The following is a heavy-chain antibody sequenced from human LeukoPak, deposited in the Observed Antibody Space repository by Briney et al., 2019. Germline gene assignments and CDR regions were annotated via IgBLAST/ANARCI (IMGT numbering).Heavy chain of an antibody. CDR2: ISGRSGDT. D-gene: IGHD6-19*01. CDR1: GFTFSSYA. CDR3: AKDSSGCFDY. Sequence: GGSLRLSCAASGFTFSSYAMSWVRQAPGKGLEWVSAISGRSGDTYYAASVKGRFTISRDNSKNTLYLQMSSLRAEDTAVYYCAKDSSGCFDYWGQGTLVTVSS. J-gene: IGHJ4*02. V-gene: IGHV3-23*01.